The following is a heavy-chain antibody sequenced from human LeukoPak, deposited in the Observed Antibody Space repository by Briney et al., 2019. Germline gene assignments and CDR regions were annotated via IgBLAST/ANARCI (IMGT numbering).Heavy chain of an antibody. D-gene: IGHD3-10*01. CDR2: ISSSSSYI. CDR1: GFTFSSYS. J-gene: IGHJ4*02. V-gene: IGHV3-21*01. Sequence: GGPLRLSCAASGFTFSSYSMNWVRQAPGKGLEWVSSISSSSSYIYYADSVKGRFTISRDNDKNSLYLQMNSLRAEDTAVYYCARGGSGSYYHLFDYWGQGTLVTVSS. CDR3: ARGGSGSYYHLFDY.